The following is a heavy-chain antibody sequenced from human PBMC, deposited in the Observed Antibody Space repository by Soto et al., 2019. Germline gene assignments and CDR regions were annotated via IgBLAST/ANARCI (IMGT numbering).Heavy chain of an antibody. CDR1: GFTLSGYA. CDR3: ARRARPDFYYMDV. CDR2: ISSNGVGT. D-gene: IGHD6-6*01. J-gene: IGHJ6*03. Sequence: EVQLAESGGGLAQPGASLRLSCAASGFTLSGYAMDWVRQAPGKGLEYVSGISSNGVGTYYPNSVQGRFTISRDNSKNTVYLQMGSLRPEDMAVYYCARRARPDFYYMDVWGKGTTVTVSS. V-gene: IGHV3-64*01.